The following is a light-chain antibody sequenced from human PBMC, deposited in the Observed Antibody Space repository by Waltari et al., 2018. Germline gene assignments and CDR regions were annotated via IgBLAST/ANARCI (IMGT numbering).Light chain of an antibody. CDR3: CSYAGDYTLV. V-gene: IGLV2-11*01. CDR1: SSDVGAYNH. Sequence: QSALTQPRSVSGSPGQSVTISCAGTSSDVGAYNHVSWYQQSPGTAPKLLTYEVNNRPPVVPDRFSASKPGNTASRTISGLRAEDEADYYCCSYAGDYTLVFGGGTKLTVL. J-gene: IGLJ2*01. CDR2: EVN.